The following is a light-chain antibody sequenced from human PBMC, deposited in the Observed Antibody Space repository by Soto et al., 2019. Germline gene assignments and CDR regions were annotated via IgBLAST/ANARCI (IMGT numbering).Light chain of an antibody. CDR2: AAS. CDR3: LQGNSYRLT. CDR1: QAISRS. Sequence: DIQMTQSPSSVSASVGDRVTITCRASQAISRSLAWYQQKPGEAPKLLLYAASILQSGVPSRFSGCGCGTDFTLTITRLQPEDFASYYGLQGNSYRLTGGPGSKV. V-gene: IGKV1-12*01. J-gene: IGKJ3*01.